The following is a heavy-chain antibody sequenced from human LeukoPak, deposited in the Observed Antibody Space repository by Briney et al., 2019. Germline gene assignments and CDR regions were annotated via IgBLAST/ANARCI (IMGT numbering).Heavy chain of an antibody. CDR2: IKKDGSEK. CDR3: ARVLLWFGESRGFDP. CDR1: GFTFSSYW. Sequence: GGSLRLSCVASGFTFSSYWMSWVRQAPGKGLEWVANIKKDGSEKYYVDSVKGRFTVSRDNAKNSLYLQMNSLRAEDTAVYYCARVLLWFGESRGFDPWGQGTLVTVSS. D-gene: IGHD3-10*01. V-gene: IGHV3-7*01. J-gene: IGHJ5*02.